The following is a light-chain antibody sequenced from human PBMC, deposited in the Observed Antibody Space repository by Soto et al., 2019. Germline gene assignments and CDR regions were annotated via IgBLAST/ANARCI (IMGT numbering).Light chain of an antibody. Sequence: DIQITQSPYSLSSSLLDSFTITCRASQNIRTYLNWYQQKPGRAPKLLIHSASALPSGVPSRFSGSGSGTEFTLTMSGLQPEDFASYYCQQGHSTPYTFGQGTKVDIK. J-gene: IGKJ2*01. CDR1: QNIRTY. V-gene: IGKV1-39*01. CDR3: QQGHSTPYT. CDR2: SAS.